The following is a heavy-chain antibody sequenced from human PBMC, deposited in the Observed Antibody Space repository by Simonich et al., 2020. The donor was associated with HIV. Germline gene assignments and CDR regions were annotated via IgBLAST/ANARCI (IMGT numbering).Heavy chain of an antibody. CDR1: GGSISSDGYY. D-gene: IGHD1-20*01. CDR3: ARVGIRMYAFDI. J-gene: IGHJ3*02. V-gene: IGHV4-31*03. CDR2: IYYSWNT. Sequence: QVQLQESGPGLVKPSQTLSLTCTVSGGSISSDGYYWSWIRQHPGKGLEWIGYIYYSWNTYYHPSLKSRVTISVDTSKNQFSLKLSSVTAADTAVDYCARVGIRMYAFDIWGQGTMVTVSS.